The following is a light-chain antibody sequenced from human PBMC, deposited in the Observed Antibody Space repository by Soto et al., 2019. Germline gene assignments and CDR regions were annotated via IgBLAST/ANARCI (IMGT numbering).Light chain of an antibody. Sequence: EIVLTQSPATLSLSPGERATLSCRASQSVSRYLAWYQQKPGQAPRLLIYDASKRAAGTPARFSGSGSGTDFTLTISSLEPEDGAVYYCQQRDNWTVTFGQGTRLEIK. CDR2: DAS. V-gene: IGKV3-11*01. CDR1: QSVSRY. CDR3: QQRDNWTVT. J-gene: IGKJ5*01.